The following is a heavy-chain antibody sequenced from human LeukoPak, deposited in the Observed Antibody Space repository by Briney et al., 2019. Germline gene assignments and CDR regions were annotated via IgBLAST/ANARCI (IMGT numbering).Heavy chain of an antibody. Sequence: GGSLRLSCAASGFTFKKYWLHWVRQAPGKGLVWVSRINPDDESTSYADSVKGRFTISRDNAKSTLYLQMNSLRAEDTAVYYCLTIVETTIDAFDIWGQGTMVTVSS. CDR2: INPDDEST. CDR3: LTIVETTIDAFDI. D-gene: IGHD1-26*01. V-gene: IGHV3-74*01. CDR1: GFTFKKYW. J-gene: IGHJ3*02.